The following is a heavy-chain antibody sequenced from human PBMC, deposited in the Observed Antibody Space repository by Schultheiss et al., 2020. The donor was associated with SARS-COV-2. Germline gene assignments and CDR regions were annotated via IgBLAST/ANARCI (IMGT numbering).Heavy chain of an antibody. CDR1: GFTFSSYS. D-gene: IGHD3-3*01. CDR3: ARDRDFWSGYIYYYYYYGMDV. V-gene: IGHV3-21*01. J-gene: IGHJ6*02. CDR2: ISGSGGST. Sequence: GESLKISCAASGFTFSSYSMNWVRQAPGKGLEWVSAISGSGGSTYYADSVKGRFTISRDNAKNSLYLQMNSLRAEDTAVYYCARDRDFWSGYIYYYYYYGMDVWGQGTTVTVSS.